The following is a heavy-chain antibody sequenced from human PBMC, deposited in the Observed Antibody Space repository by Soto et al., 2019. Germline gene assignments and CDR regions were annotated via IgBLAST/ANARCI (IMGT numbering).Heavy chain of an antibody. CDR2: LNGNDGSP. Sequence: EVQLLASGGGLVQPGGSLRLSCAASGFTFSSYAMSWVRQAPGKGLEWVSSLNGNDGSPYYADSVKGRFTFSSDNSRNTLYLQMNSLRADDTAVYYCAKDQPEYGNYYFDYWGQGTLVTVSS. V-gene: IGHV3-23*01. J-gene: IGHJ4*02. CDR1: GFTFSSYA. D-gene: IGHD2-2*01. CDR3: AKDQPEYGNYYFDY.